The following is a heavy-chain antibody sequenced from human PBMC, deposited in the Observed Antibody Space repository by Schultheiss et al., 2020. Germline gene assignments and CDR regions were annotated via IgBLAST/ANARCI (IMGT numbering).Heavy chain of an antibody. D-gene: IGHD6-19*01. V-gene: IGHV3-30*18. CDR1: GFTFSSYG. J-gene: IGHJ3*02. Sequence: GGSLRLSCAASGFTFSSYGMHWVRQAPGKGLEWVAVISYDGSNKYYADSVKGRFTISRDNSKNTLYLQMNSLRAEDTAVYYCAKDPRLYSSGTRGAFDIWGQGTMVTVSS. CDR2: ISYDGSNK. CDR3: AKDPRLYSSGTRGAFDI.